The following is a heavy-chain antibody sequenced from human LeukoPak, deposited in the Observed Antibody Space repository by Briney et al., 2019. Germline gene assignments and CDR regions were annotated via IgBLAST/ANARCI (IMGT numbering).Heavy chain of an antibody. V-gene: IGHV3-73*01. J-gene: IGHJ4*02. CDR2: IRTKGANYAT. Sequence: GGSLRLSCAASGFTLSDCAMHWVRQASGKGLEWVGLIRTKGANYATAYAASVKGRSIISRDDSSNMAYLQMNSLKNDGTAVYYCTRDGGSYSHLDNWGPGTRVTVSS. D-gene: IGHD1-26*01. CDR3: TRDGGSYSHLDN. CDR1: GFTLSDCA.